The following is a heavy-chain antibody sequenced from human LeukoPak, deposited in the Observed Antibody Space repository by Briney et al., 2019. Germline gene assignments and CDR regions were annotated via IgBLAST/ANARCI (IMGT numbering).Heavy chain of an antibody. V-gene: IGHV4-59*08. CDR2: IYYSGST. CDR1: GGSISSYY. CDR3: ARRGEYGSGSYFDY. D-gene: IGHD3-10*01. J-gene: IGHJ4*02. Sequence: SETLSLTCTVSGGSISSYYWSWIRQPPGKGLEWIRYIYYSGSTNYNPSLKSRVTISVDTSKNQFSLKLSSVTAADTAVYYCARRGEYGSGSYFDYWGQGTLVTVSS.